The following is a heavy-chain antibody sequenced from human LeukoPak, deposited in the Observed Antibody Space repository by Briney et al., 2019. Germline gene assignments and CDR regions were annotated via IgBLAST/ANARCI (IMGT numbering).Heavy chain of an antibody. Sequence: SVKVSCKASGGTFSSYAISWVRQAPGQGLEWMGRIIPIFGTANYAQKFQGRVTITTDESTSTAYMELSSLRSEDTAVYYCARGAFGPTNWFDPWGQETLVTVSS. J-gene: IGHJ5*02. V-gene: IGHV1-69*05. CDR3: ARGAFGPTNWFDP. CDR1: GGTFSSYA. CDR2: IIPIFGTA. D-gene: IGHD1-26*01.